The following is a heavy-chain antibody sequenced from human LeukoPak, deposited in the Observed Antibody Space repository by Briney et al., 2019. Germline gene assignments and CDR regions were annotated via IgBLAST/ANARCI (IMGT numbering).Heavy chain of an antibody. J-gene: IGHJ3*02. CDR3: ARSLGYAYCGGDCQGAFDI. CDR1: DSSISTIRSY. D-gene: IGHD2-21*02. Sequence: SRTLSLTGTVPDSSISTIRSYWGWLRQPPGKRRGGIASLYYSRSHYYNPSNAGPVTISIDTSKSRFSLKLSSVTTADTAVYYCARSLGYAYCGGDCQGAFDIWGQGTMVTVSS. CDR2: LYYSRSH. V-gene: IGHV4-39*07.